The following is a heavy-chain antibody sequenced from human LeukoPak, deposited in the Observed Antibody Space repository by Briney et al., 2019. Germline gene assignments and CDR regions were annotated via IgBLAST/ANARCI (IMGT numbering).Heavy chain of an antibody. Sequence: QAGGSLRLSCAASGFTFSSYAMSWVRQAPGKGLEWVSAISCSGGSTYYADSVKGRFTISRDNSKNPLYLQMNSLRAEDTAVYYCARAVGATRVYFYYCGEGTLVSVSS. CDR3: ARAVGATRVYFYY. CDR2: ISCSGGST. D-gene: IGHD1-26*01. J-gene: IGHJ4*02. V-gene: IGHV3-23*01. CDR1: GFTFSSYA.